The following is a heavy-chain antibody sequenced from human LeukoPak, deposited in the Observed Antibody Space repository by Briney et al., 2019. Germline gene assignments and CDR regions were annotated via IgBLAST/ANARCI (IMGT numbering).Heavy chain of an antibody. CDR1: GGSISNYY. Sequence: PSETLALTCTVSGGSISNYYWSWIRQPPGKGLEWIGYAYYSGSTNYNPSLESRVTMSVDTSKNKFTLKLSSVTAAETAVYYCARNAAVATSRSWFDPWGQGSLVTVSS. V-gene: IGHV4-59*08. CDR2: AYYSGST. D-gene: IGHD6-19*01. J-gene: IGHJ5*02. CDR3: ARNAAVATSRSWFDP.